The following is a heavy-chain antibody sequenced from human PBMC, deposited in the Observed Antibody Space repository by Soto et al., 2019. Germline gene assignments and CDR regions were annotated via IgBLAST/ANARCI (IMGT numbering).Heavy chain of an antibody. V-gene: IGHV3-23*01. Sequence: PGGSLRLSCAASGFTFSSYAMSWVRQAPGKGLEWVSAISGSGGSTYYADSVKGRFTISRDNAKNSLYLQMNSLRVEDTAVYYCARTAMVRGVVIDYWGQGTLVTVSS. CDR2: ISGSGGST. J-gene: IGHJ4*02. D-gene: IGHD3-10*01. CDR3: ARTAMVRGVVIDY. CDR1: GFTFSSYA.